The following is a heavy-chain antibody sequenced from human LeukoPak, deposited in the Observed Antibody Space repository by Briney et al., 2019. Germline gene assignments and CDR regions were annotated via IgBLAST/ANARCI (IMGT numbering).Heavy chain of an antibody. CDR1: GFTFSNAW. D-gene: IGHD3-10*01. CDR3: TTDTRLLWFGESYRASLD. CDR2: IKSKTDGGTT. V-gene: IGHV3-15*01. J-gene: IGHJ4*02. Sequence: NSGGSLRLSCAASGFTFSNAWMSWVRQAPGKGLEWVGRIKSKTDGGTTDYAAPVKGRFTISRDDSKNTLYLQMNSLKTEDTAVYYCTTDTRLLWFGESYRASLDWGQGTLVTVSS.